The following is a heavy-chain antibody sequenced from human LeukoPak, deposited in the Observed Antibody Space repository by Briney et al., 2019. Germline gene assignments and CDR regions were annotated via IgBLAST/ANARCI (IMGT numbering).Heavy chain of an antibody. CDR1: GGSISSGGYF. J-gene: IGHJ4*02. Sequence: SETLSLTCTVSGGSISSGGYFWSWIRQHPGKGLEWIGYIYYSGSTDYNPSLKSRVTMSVDTSKNQFSLTLSSVTAADTAVYYCARDRGYCSSTSCDTLDYWGQGTLVTVSS. CDR2: IYYSGST. CDR3: ARDRGYCSSTSCDTLDY. V-gene: IGHV4-31*03. D-gene: IGHD2-2*01.